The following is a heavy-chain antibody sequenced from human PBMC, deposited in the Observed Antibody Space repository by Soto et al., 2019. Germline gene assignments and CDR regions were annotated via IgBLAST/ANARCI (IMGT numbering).Heavy chain of an antibody. Sequence: PSETLSLTCTVSGGSISSGGYYWSWIRQHPGKGLEWIGYIYYSGSTYYNPSLKSRVTISVDTSKNQFSLKLSSVTAADTAVYYCAIFSVAAAVNYFDYWGQGTLVTVSS. CDR3: AIFSVAAAVNYFDY. CDR1: GGSISSGGYY. D-gene: IGHD6-13*01. J-gene: IGHJ4*02. CDR2: IYYSGST. V-gene: IGHV4-31*03.